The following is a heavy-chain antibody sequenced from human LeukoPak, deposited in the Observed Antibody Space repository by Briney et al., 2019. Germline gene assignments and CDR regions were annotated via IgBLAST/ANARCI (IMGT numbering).Heavy chain of an antibody. CDR3: ARDLGYCSSTSCHDY. J-gene: IGHJ4*02. CDR1: GFIFSSYA. Sequence: GRSLRLSCAASGFIFSSYAMHWVRQAPGKGLEWVAVISYDGSNKYYADSVKGRFTISRDNSKNTLYLQMNSLRAEDTAVYYCARDLGYCSSTSCHDYWGQGTLVTVSS. D-gene: IGHD2-2*01. V-gene: IGHV3-30*04. CDR2: ISYDGSNK.